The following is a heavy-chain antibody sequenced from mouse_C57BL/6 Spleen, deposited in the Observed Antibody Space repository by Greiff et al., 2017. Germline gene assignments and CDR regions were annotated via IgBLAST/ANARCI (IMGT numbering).Heavy chain of an antibody. CDR1: GYSITSGYY. Sequence: ESGPGLVKPSQSLSLTCSVTGYSITSGYYWNWIRQFPGNKLEWMGYISYDGSNNYNPSLKNRISITRDTSKNQFFLKLNSVTTEDTATYYCARDPSDYYGSSYGFAYWGQGTLVTVSA. CDR3: ARDPSDYYGSSYGFAY. D-gene: IGHD1-1*01. V-gene: IGHV3-6*01. CDR2: ISYDGSN. J-gene: IGHJ3*01.